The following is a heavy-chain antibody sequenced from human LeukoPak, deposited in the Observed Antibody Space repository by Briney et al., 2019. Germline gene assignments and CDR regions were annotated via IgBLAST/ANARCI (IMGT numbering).Heavy chain of an antibody. CDR2: IYYSGST. CDR3: ARHFPRRYYGSGSYSPRWRGWFDP. Sequence: PSETLSLTCTVSGYSISSGYYWGWIRQPPGKGLEWIGSIYYSGSTYYNPSLKSRVTISVDTSKNQFSLKLSSVTAADTAVYYCARHFPRRYYGSGSYSPRWRGWFDPWGQGTLVTVSS. V-gene: IGHV4-38-2*02. CDR1: GYSISSGYY. J-gene: IGHJ5*02. D-gene: IGHD3-10*01.